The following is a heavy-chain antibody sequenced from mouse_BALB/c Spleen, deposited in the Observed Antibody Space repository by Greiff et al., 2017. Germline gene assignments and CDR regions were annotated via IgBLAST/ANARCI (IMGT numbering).Heavy chain of an antibody. CDR2: IWGDGST. CDR1: GFSLTGYG. J-gene: IGHJ4*01. D-gene: IGHD2-4*01. Sequence: QVQLKESGPGLVAPSQSLSITCTVSGFSLTGYGVNWVRQPPGKGLEWLGMIWGDGSTDYNSAIKSRLSISKDNSKSQVFLKMNSLQTDDTARYYCARELRKGYAMDYWGQGTSVTVSS. V-gene: IGHV2-6-7*01. CDR3: ARELRKGYAMDY.